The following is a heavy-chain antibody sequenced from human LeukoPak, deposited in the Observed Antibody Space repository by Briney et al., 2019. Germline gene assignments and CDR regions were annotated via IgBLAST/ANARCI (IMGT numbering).Heavy chain of an antibody. Sequence: GGSLRLSCAASGFTFSSYAMSWVRQAPGKGLEWVSAISGSGGSTYYADSVEGRYTISRDNSKNTLYLQINSLRAEDTAVYYCATDPGYCSGGSCSYWGQGTLVTVSS. D-gene: IGHD2-15*01. J-gene: IGHJ4*02. CDR2: ISGSGGST. CDR1: GFTFSSYA. CDR3: ATDPGYCSGGSCSY. V-gene: IGHV3-23*01.